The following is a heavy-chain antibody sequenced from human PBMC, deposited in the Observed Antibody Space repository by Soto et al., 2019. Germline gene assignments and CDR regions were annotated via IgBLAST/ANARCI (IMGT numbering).Heavy chain of an antibody. CDR2: ISWYSGSI. CDR3: AKDKGGYDEAFDY. Sequence: EVQLVESGGGLVQPGRSLRLSCAASGFTFDDYAMHWVRQAPGKGLEWVSGISWYSGSIGYADSVKGRFTISRDNAKNSLYLQMNSLRAEDTALYYCAKDKGGYDEAFDYWGQGTLVTVSS. D-gene: IGHD5-12*01. J-gene: IGHJ4*02. V-gene: IGHV3-9*01. CDR1: GFTFDDYA.